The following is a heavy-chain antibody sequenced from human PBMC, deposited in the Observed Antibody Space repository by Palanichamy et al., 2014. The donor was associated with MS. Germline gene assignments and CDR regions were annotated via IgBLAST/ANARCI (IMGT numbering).Heavy chain of an antibody. J-gene: IGHJ6*02. Sequence: QVQLQESGPGLVKPSGTLSLTCAVSGGSISNANWWTWVRQPPGKGLEWIGEIFHSGTTSYNPSLKSRVTISVDKSKNQFSLKLNSVTAADTAVYYCARCSTVVRPAYGLDVWGQGTTVIISS. CDR3: ARCSTVVRPAYGLDV. CDR2: IFHSGTT. D-gene: IGHD4-23*01. V-gene: IGHV4-4*02. CDR1: GGSISNANW.